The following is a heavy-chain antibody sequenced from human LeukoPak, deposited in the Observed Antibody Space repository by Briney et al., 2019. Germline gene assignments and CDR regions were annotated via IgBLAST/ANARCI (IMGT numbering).Heavy chain of an antibody. V-gene: IGHV3-15*01. D-gene: IGHD6-13*01. CDR2: IKSKTDGGTT. Sequence: GGSLRLSCAASGFTFSNAWMSWVRQAPGKGLEWVGRIKSKTDGGTTDYAAPVKGRFTISRDDSKNTLYLQMNSLKAEDTAVYYCARARENLVAAGAALSYWGQGTLVTVSS. CDR1: GFTFSNAW. CDR3: ARARENLVAAGAALSY. J-gene: IGHJ4*02.